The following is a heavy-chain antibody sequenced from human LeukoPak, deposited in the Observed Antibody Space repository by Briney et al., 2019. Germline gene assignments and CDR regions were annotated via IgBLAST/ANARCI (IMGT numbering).Heavy chain of an antibody. V-gene: IGHV3-23*01. Sequence: GGSLRLSCAASGFTFSSYAMTWVRQAPGNGLEWVSCISKGGDSIYYVDSVKGRFTISRDNSKNTLYLQMNSLRADDTAVYYCAKYQLLYNSTWRDAFDVWGQGTMVTVSS. D-gene: IGHD6-13*01. CDR3: AKYQLLYNSTWRDAFDV. J-gene: IGHJ3*01. CDR1: GFTFSSYA. CDR2: ISKGGDSI.